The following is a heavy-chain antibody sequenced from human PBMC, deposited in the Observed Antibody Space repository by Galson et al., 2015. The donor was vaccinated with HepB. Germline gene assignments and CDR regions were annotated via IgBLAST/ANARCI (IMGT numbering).Heavy chain of an antibody. J-gene: IGHJ6*02. CDR3: ARDLGSGRFPWDYQYGMDV. Sequence: SETLSLTCTVSGGSISGYYWTWIRQTPGKGLEWIGHKCHHGDTTYNPSLRSRVTISLDTSKNQFSLSLNAITAADTGIYYCARDLGSGRFPWDYQYGMDVWSQGTAVSVSS. V-gene: IGHV4-59*01. D-gene: IGHD1-26*01. CDR2: KCHHGDT. CDR1: GGSISGYY.